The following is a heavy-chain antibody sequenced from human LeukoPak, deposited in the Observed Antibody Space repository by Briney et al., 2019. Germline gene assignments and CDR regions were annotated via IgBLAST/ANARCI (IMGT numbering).Heavy chain of an antibody. D-gene: IGHD4-11*01. Sequence: ASVKVSCKTSGYAFTTYTINWVRQAPGQGLEWMGWISAYNGNTNYAQKLQGRVTMTTDTSTSTAYMELRSLRSDDTAVYYCAREDSKGRYFDYWGQGTLVTVSS. V-gene: IGHV1-18*01. CDR1: GYAFTTYT. CDR3: AREDSKGRYFDY. CDR2: ISAYNGNT. J-gene: IGHJ4*02.